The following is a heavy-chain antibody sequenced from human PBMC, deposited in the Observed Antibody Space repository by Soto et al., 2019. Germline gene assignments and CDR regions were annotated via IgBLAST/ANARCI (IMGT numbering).Heavy chain of an antibody. CDR3: ARAPQGVVVPAARGGWFDP. CDR1: GFTFSSYS. V-gene: IGHV3-21*01. J-gene: IGHJ5*02. D-gene: IGHD2-2*01. CDR2: ISSSSSYI. Sequence: GGSLRLSCAASGFTFSSYSMNWVRQAPGKGLEWVSSISSSSSYIYYADSVKGRFTISRDNAKNSLYLQMNSLRAEDTAVYYCARAPQGVVVPAARGGWFDPWGQGTLVTVSS.